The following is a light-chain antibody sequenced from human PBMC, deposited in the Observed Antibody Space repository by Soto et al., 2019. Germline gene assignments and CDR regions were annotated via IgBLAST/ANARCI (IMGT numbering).Light chain of an antibody. V-gene: IGKV1-5*03. J-gene: IGKJ1*01. CDR3: QHYNSYSEA. Sequence: DIQMTESPSTLSASVGDRVAITCRASQSISGWLAWYQQQKGKAPKLLIYKASTLKSGVPSRFRGRGSGTEFTLTLSRLQPDDFETYYCQHYNSYSEAFGQGTKVDIK. CDR1: QSISGW. CDR2: KAS.